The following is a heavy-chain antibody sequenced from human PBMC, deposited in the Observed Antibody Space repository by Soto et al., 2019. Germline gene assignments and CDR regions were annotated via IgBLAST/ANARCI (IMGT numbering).Heavy chain of an antibody. CDR2: IYYSGST. Sequence: SETLSLTCTVSGGSIASSSYYWGWIRQPPGKGLEWIGSIYYSGSTYYNPSLKSRVTISVDTSKNQFSLKLSSVTAADTAVYYCATQEVGGTYVYTFDPWGQGTLVTVSS. D-gene: IGHD1-26*01. V-gene: IGHV4-39*01. J-gene: IGHJ5*02. CDR3: ATQEVGGTYVYTFDP. CDR1: GGSIASSSYY.